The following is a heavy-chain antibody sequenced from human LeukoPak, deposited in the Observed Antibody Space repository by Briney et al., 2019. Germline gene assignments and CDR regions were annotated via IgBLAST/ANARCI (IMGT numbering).Heavy chain of an antibody. Sequence: PGGSLRLSCAASGFTFSSYGMHWVRQAPGKGLEWVAVIWYDGSNKYYADSVKGRFTISRDNSKNTLYLQMNSLRAEDTAVYYCARENYYDSSGYYYGQAHFDYWGQGTLVTVSS. CDR1: GFTFSSYG. CDR3: ARENYYDSSGYYYGQAHFDY. D-gene: IGHD3-22*01. CDR2: IWYDGSNK. J-gene: IGHJ4*02. V-gene: IGHV3-33*01.